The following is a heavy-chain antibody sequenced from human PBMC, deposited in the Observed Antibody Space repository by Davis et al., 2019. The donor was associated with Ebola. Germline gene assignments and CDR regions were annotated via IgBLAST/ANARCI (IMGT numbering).Heavy chain of an antibody. V-gene: IGHV1-69*13. CDR3: ARATTVTTNYWYFDL. D-gene: IGHD4-17*01. CDR2: IIPIFGTA. Sequence: AASVKVSCKASGGTFSSYAISWVRQAPGQGLEWMGGIIPIFGTANYAQKFQGRVTITADESTSTAYMELSSLRSEDTAVYFCARATTVTTNYWYFDLWGRGTQVTVSS. CDR1: GGTFSSYA. J-gene: IGHJ2*01.